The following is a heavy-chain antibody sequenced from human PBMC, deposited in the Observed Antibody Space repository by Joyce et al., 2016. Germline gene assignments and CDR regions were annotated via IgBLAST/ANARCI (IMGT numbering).Heavy chain of an antibody. CDR3: ARMAIRGMAGEFDY. V-gene: IGHV2-70*17. CDR1: GFSLSTSGVS. J-gene: IGHJ4*02. Sequence: QVALRESGPALVKPTQTLTLTCSFSGFSLSTSGVSVSWIRQPPGKALEWLASIDWDNDKFYTTSLETRLTISKDTSKNQVVLTVTNMDPVDTATYYCARMAIRGMAGEFDYWGQGTLVTVSS. D-gene: IGHD6-19*01. CDR2: IDWDNDK.